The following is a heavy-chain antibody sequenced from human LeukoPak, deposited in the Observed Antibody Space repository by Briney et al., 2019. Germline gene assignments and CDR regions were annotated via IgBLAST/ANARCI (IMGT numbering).Heavy chain of an antibody. CDR2: ISSSGSTK. CDR1: GFTFSSSD. CDR3: AREGSSYAPSGPFYFDY. V-gene: IGHV3-48*03. Sequence: GGSLRLSCAASGFTFSSSDMNWVREAPGKGLEWVSYISSSGSTKNYADSVKGRFTISRDNAKNSLYLQMNSLRAEDTAVYYCAREGSSYAPSGPFYFDYWGQGTLVTVSS. D-gene: IGHD1-26*01. J-gene: IGHJ4*02.